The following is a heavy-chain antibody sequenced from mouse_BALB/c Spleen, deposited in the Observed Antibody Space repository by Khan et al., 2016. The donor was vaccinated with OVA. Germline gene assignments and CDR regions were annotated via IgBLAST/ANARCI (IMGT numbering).Heavy chain of an antibody. CDR1: GFAFSNYD. CDR3: VRLHYYGSNYYFDY. CDR2: ISSGGGTT. Sequence: EVELVESGGGLVKPGGSLKLSCTVSGFAFSNYDMSWVRQTPEKRLDWVAYISSGGGTTYYPDTAQGRFTVSRDNAKNTLYLQMNSLKSEDTAMYYCVRLHYYGSNYYFDYWGQGTTLTVSS. V-gene: IGHV5-12-1*01. D-gene: IGHD1-1*01. J-gene: IGHJ2*01.